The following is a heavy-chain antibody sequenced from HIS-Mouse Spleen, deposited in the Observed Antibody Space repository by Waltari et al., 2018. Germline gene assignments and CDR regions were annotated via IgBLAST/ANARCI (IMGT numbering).Heavy chain of an antibody. CDR3: AREGRLGIGAFDI. J-gene: IGHJ3*02. CDR2: INPNSGGT. D-gene: IGHD7-27*01. CDR1: GQPFTGYY. Sequence: QVQLVQYRAEVNKPGASAKVVCKDSGQPFTGYYMHWVRQDHGQGLEWMGWINPNSGGTNYAQKFQGRVTMTRDTSISTAYMELSRLRSDDTAVYYCAREGRLGIGAFDIWGQGTMVTVSS. V-gene: IGHV1-2*02.